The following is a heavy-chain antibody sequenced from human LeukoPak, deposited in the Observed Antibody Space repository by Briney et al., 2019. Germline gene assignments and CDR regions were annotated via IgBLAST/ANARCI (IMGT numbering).Heavy chain of an antibody. CDR1: GYTFSSYG. V-gene: IGHV1-18*01. CDR2: ISAYNGNT. CDR3: ARIRFFWSGYPDAFDI. D-gene: IGHD3-3*01. Sequence: ASAKVSCKASGYTFSSYGISWVRQAPGQGLEWMGWISAYNGNTNFAQSLQGRVTMTTDTPTNTAYMELRSLTSDDTAVYYCARIRFFWSGYPDAFDIWGQGTMVTVSS. J-gene: IGHJ3*02.